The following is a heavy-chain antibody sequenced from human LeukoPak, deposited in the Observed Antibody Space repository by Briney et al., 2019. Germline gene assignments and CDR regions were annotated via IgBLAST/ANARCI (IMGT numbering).Heavy chain of an antibody. D-gene: IGHD3-22*01. CDR2: ISAYNGNT. CDR1: GYTFTSYG. Sequence: GASVKVSCKASGYTFTSYGISWVRQAPGQGLEWMGWISAYNGNTNYAQKLQGRVTMTTDTSTSTAYMELRSLRSDDTAVYYCARIGDSSGYLYYFDYWGQGTLVTVSS. J-gene: IGHJ4*02. V-gene: IGHV1-18*04. CDR3: ARIGDSSGYLYYFDY.